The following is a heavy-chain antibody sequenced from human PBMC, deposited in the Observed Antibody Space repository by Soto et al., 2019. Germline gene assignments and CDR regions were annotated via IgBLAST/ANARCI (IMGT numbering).Heavy chain of an antibody. CDR1: SGSVISTDYY. J-gene: IGHJ4*02. D-gene: IGHD1-1*01. V-gene: IGHV4-31*03. CDR2: IYHSGSA. Sequence: QVRLQESGPGLVKPSQTLSLACTVSSGSVISTDYYWTWIRQHPGKHLEWIGNIYHSGSASYNPSLKSRLTLSVDKSKNQFFLKLDSVTAADTAVDYCTSHGSAGTGVFDHWGQGTLVTVSS. CDR3: TSHGSAGTGVFDH.